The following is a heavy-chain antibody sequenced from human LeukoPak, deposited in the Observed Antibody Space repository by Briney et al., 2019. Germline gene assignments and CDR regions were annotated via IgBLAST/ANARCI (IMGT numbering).Heavy chain of an antibody. V-gene: IGHV5-51*01. J-gene: IGHJ4*02. CDR2: IYPGDSDT. Sequence: GESLKISCKGSGYSFASYWIAWVRQMPGKGLEWMGTIYPGDSDTRYTPSFQGQVTISADKSISTAYLQWSSLKASDTAMYYCARDLWYSSSSGGDYWGQGTLVTVSS. CDR3: ARDLWYSSSSGGDY. D-gene: IGHD6-6*01. CDR1: GYSFASYW.